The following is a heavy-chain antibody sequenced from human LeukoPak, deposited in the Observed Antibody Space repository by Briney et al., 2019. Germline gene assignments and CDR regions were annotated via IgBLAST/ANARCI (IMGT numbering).Heavy chain of an antibody. CDR3: AKGAYDYIEMGYFDD. J-gene: IGHJ4*02. CDR2: IIGSSGDT. V-gene: IGHV3-23*01. CDR1: GFRFSNFA. D-gene: IGHD5-12*01. Sequence: GSLRLSCAASGFRFSNFAMSWVRQAPGKGLEWVSLIIGSSGDTLYADSVRGRFTISRDISKNRLYLQMNSLRAEDTALYYCAKGAYDYIEMGYFDDWGQGTLVTVSS.